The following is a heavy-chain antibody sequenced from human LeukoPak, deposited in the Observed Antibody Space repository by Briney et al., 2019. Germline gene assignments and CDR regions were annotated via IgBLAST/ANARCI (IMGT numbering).Heavy chain of an antibody. J-gene: IGHJ4*02. V-gene: IGHV4-34*01. CDR3: ARSAQWYTTFYDY. D-gene: IGHD1-1*01. Sequence: PSETLSLTCAVYGGSFSGYYWSWIRQPPGKGLEWIGEINHSGSTNYNPSLKSRVTISVDTSKNQFSLKLSSVTAADTAVYYCARSAQWYTTFYDYWGQGTLVTVSS. CDR2: INHSGST. CDR1: GGSFSGYY.